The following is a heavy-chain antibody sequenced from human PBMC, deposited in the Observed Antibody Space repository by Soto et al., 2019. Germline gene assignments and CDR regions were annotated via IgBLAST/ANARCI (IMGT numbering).Heavy chain of an antibody. Sequence: EVQLLESGGGLIQPGGSLRISCAASGFTLSSYAMSWVRQAPGKGLEWVSAISGSGNNTYYADSVKGRFTISRDKSKNTLDLQMNSLRAEDTAIYYCAKLSPSRMGWETAMATCMDVWGQGTTVTVSS. CDR3: AKLSPSRMGWETAMATCMDV. J-gene: IGHJ6*02. CDR2: ISGSGNNT. D-gene: IGHD5-18*01. CDR1: GFTLSSYA. V-gene: IGHV3-23*01.